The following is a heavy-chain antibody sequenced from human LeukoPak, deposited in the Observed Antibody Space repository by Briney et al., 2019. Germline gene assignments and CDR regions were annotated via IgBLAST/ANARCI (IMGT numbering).Heavy chain of an antibody. V-gene: IGHV3-23*01. CDR1: GFTFSSYA. J-gene: IGHJ4*02. CDR2: ISGSGGIT. CDR3: AKDGWGSTVTYYFDY. Sequence: SGGSLRLSCAASGFTFSSYAMTWVRQAPGKGLEWVSTISGSGGITYYADSVKGRFTLSRDNSKNTLYVQMNNLRAEDTAVYYCAKDGWGSTVTYYFDYSGQGTLVTVSS. D-gene: IGHD6-19*01.